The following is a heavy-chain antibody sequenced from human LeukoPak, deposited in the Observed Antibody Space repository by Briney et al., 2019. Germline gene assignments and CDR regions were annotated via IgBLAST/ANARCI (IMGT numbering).Heavy chain of an antibody. CDR3: AREGFSGCSSTSCYPY. D-gene: IGHD2-2*01. Sequence: ASVKVSCKASGGTFSSYAISWVRQAPGQGLEWMGGIIPIFGTANYAQKFQGRVTITTDESTSTAYMELSSLRSEDTAVYYCAREGFSGCSSTSCYPYWGQGTLVTVSS. V-gene: IGHV1-69*05. CDR1: GGTFSSYA. CDR2: IIPIFGTA. J-gene: IGHJ4*02.